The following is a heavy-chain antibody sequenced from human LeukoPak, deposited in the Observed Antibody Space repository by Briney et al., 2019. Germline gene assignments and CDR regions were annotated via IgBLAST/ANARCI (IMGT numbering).Heavy chain of an antibody. CDR1: VFTFSECY. CDR3: ARNGLWFGELVYYYYYMDV. Sequence: PGGSLRLSCAASVFTFSECYMSWIRQAPGEGLEWVSYISSSGSTIYYADSVKGRFTISRDNAKNSLYLQMNSLRAEDTAVYYCARNGLWFGELVYYYYYMDVWGKGTTVTVSS. D-gene: IGHD3-10*01. J-gene: IGHJ6*03. CDR2: ISSSGSTI. V-gene: IGHV3-11*04.